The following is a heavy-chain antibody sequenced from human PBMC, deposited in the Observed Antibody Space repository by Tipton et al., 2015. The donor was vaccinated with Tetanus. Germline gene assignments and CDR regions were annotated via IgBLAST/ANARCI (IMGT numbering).Heavy chain of an antibody. J-gene: IGHJ4*02. CDR2: ISSSSTYI. CDR3: ARVAPDFLTGSPDY. D-gene: IGHD3-9*01. CDR1: GFTFNNYA. V-gene: IGHV3-21*01. Sequence: SLRLSCAASGFTFNNYAMHWVRQAPGKGLEWVSSISSSSTYIYYADSLRGRFTISRDNAKNSLSLQLNSLRAEDTAVYYCARVAPDFLTGSPDYWGQGTLVTVSS.